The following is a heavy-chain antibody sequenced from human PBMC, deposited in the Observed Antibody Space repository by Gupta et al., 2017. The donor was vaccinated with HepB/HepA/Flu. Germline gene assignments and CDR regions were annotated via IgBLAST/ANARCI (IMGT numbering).Heavy chain of an antibody. CDR3: ARTYCSSTSCYLDY. CDR2: IYYSGST. Sequence: QLQLQESGPGLVKPSETLSLTCTVSGGSLSSSSYYWGWIRQPPGKGLEWIGSIYYSGSTYYNPALKSRVTISVDTSKNQFSLKLSSVTAADTAGYYCARTYCSSTSCYLDYWGQGTLVTVSS. CDR1: GGSLSSSSYY. V-gene: IGHV4-39*01. D-gene: IGHD2-2*01. J-gene: IGHJ4*02.